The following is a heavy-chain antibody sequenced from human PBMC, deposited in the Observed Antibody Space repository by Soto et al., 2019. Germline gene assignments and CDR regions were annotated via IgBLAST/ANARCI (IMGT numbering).Heavy chain of an antibody. Sequence: PSETLSLTCSVSDYSMSNSCFSWSWVRQPPGQGLEWIGYIYQSGFTSYNPSLKSRVTISIDTSKRQFSLSLNSVTAADTAVYYCARGEISDFDYWGQGILVTVSS. CDR1: DYSMSNSCFS. CDR2: IYQSGFT. V-gene: IGHV4-30-2*01. CDR3: ARGEISDFDY. J-gene: IGHJ4*02. D-gene: IGHD3-16*01.